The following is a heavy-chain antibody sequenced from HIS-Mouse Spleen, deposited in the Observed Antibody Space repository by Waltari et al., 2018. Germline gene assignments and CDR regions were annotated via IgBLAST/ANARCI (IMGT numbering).Heavy chain of an antibody. V-gene: IGHV3-7*01. J-gene: IGHJ5*02. D-gene: IGHD1-26*01. Sequence: EVQLVESGGGLVQPGGSLRLSCAASGFTFSSYWMSWVRQAPGKGLEWVANIKQDGSEKYYVDSVKGRFTISRDNAKNSRYLQMNSPRAEDTAVYYCARDWVVGATKAEDWFDPWGQGTLVTVSS. CDR3: ARDWVVGATKAEDWFDP. CDR2: IKQDGSEK. CDR1: GFTFSSYW.